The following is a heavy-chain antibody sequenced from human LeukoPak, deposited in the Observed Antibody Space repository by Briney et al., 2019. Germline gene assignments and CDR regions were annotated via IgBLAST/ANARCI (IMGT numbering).Heavy chain of an antibody. CDR2: ISGSSRVI. CDR3: ARDMDTSGYNFDY. Sequence: PGGSLRLSCAASGFTFSSYSMNWVRQAPGKGLEWVSYISGSSRVIYYADSVKGRFTISRDNAKNSLYLQMNSLRDEETAVYYCARDMDTSGYNFDYWGQGTLVTVSS. D-gene: IGHD5-12*01. J-gene: IGHJ4*02. CDR1: GFTFSSYS. V-gene: IGHV3-48*02.